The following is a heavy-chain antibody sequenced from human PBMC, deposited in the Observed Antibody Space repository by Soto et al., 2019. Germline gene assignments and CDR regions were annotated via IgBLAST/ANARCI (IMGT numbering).Heavy chain of an antibody. Sequence: SETLSLTCTVSGGSISSGGYYWSWIRQRPGKGLEWIGYIYYSGSTYYNPSLKSRVTISVDTSKNQFSLKLSSVTAADTAVYYCASVPRPYYYGSGVFDYWGQGTLVTVSS. CDR3: ASVPRPYYYGSGVFDY. CDR2: IYYSGST. D-gene: IGHD3-10*01. CDR1: GGSISSGGYY. V-gene: IGHV4-31*03. J-gene: IGHJ4*02.